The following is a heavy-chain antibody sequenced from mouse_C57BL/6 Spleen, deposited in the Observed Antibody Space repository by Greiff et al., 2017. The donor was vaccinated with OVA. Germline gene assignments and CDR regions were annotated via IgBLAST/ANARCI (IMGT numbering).Heavy chain of an antibody. CDR2: INPYNGGT. J-gene: IGHJ2*01. CDR3: AIGELLRGYFDY. Sequence: EVQLQQSGPVLVKPGASVKLSCKASGYTFTDYYMNWVKQSHGKSLEWIGVINPYNGGTSYNQNFKGKATLPVDKSSSTAYMELNSLTSEDSAVYYCAIGELLRGYFDYWGQGTTLTVSS. V-gene: IGHV1-19*01. CDR1: GYTFTDYY. D-gene: IGHD1-1*01.